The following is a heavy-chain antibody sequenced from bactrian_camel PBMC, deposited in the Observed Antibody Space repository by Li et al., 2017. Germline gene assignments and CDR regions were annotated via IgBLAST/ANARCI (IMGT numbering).Heavy chain of an antibody. CDR2: LWGGDGST. J-gene: IGHJ4*01. D-gene: IGHD5*01. V-gene: IGHV3S6*01. Sequence: HVQLVESGGGSVQAGGSLRLSGAASGIEYRARCMGWFRQSPEKAREGVAVLWGGDGSTYYSSSVKGRFTISKDNAKATLYLQMNTLKPEDTAMYYCATGPPIPWVGCTLSFARYVDWGQGTQVTVS. CDR1: GIEYRARC. CDR3: ATGPPIPWVGCTLSFARYVD.